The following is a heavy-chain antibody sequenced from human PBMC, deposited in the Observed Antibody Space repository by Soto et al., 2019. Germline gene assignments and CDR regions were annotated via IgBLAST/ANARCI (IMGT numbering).Heavy chain of an antibody. CDR1: GVMFEEFA. CDR3: AKDVDRLWECGGQDQRSGQAPRFTDP. J-gene: IGHJ5*02. V-gene: IGHV3-9*01. D-gene: IGHD3-16*01. Sequence: GGSLRVSCTVSGVMFEEFAMHWVRHSPGQGLEWVSGINWNGVNKGYAESVLGRFTISRDNAKKSLYLDMNYLRPEDTALYFCAKDVDRLWECGGQDQRSGQAPRFTDP. CDR2: INWNGVNK.